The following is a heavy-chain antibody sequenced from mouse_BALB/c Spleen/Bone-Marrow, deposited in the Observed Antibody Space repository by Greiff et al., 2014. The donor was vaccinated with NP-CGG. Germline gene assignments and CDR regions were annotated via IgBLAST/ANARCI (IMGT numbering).Heavy chain of an antibody. CDR1: GYTFTSFT. V-gene: IGHV1-4*01. D-gene: IGHD1-2*01. J-gene: IGHJ4*01. Sequence: LVESGAELARPGASVKMSCKASGYTFTSFTIHWVKQRPGQGLEWIGYINPSSGYTNYNQNFKDKATLTADKSASTAYMQLTSLTSEASVVYCCARRDYGPFYALDYWGQGTSVTVSS. CDR2: INPSSGYT. CDR3: ARRDYGPFYALDY.